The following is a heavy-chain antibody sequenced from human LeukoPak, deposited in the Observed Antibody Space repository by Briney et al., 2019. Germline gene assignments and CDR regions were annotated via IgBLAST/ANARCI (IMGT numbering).Heavy chain of an antibody. CDR1: GYTFTGYY. J-gene: IGHJ4*02. V-gene: IGHV1-2*02. D-gene: IGHD3-22*01. Sequence: ASVKVSCKASGYTFTGYYMHWVRQAPGQGLEWMGWINPNSGGTNYAQKFQGRVTMTRDTSISTAYMELSRLRSDDTAVYYCARDTIPLYYFDSSGYYFHPGYWGQGTLVTVSS. CDR3: ARDTIPLYYFDSSGYYFHPGY. CDR2: INPNSGGT.